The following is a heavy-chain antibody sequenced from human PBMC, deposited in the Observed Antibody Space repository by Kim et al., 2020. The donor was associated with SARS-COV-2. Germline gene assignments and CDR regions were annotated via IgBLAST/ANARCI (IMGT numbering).Heavy chain of an antibody. J-gene: IGHJ4*02. Sequence: SETLSLTCAVYGGSFSGYYWSCIRQPPGKGLEWIGEINHSGSTNYNPSLKSRVTISVDTSKNQFSLKLSSVTAADTAVYYCARGRIVGATTDYWGQGTLVTVSS. CDR3: ARGRIVGATTDY. CDR1: GGSFSGYY. D-gene: IGHD1-26*01. V-gene: IGHV4-34*01. CDR2: INHSGST.